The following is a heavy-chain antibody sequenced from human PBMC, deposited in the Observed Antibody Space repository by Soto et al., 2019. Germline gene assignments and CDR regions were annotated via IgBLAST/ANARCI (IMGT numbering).Heavy chain of an antibody. V-gene: IGHV1-2*02. CDR3: ARGSVQLWLHSLGY. CDR2: INSDSGGA. Sequence: GALVKVSCKASGYTFTDYYIYWVRQAPGQGLEWMGWINSDSGGANYAQNFQGRVTMTRDTSISTACMELSRLRSDDTAVYYCARGSVQLWLHSLGYWGQGTLVTVSS. D-gene: IGHD5-18*01. CDR1: GYTFTDYY. J-gene: IGHJ4*02.